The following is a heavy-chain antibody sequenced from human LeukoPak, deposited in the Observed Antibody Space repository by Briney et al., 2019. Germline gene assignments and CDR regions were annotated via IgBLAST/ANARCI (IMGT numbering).Heavy chain of an antibody. CDR3: ARGDGMTKYFDY. CDR1: GYTFTGYY. Sequence: ASVKVSCKASGYTFTGYYMHWVRQAPGQGLEWMGTINPSAGTTTYAQKFQGRVTMTRDTSTSTVYMGLSSLRSEDTAIYYCARGDGMTKYFDYWGQGTLVTVSS. CDR2: INPSAGTT. J-gene: IGHJ4*02. D-gene: IGHD2-15*01. V-gene: IGHV1-46*01.